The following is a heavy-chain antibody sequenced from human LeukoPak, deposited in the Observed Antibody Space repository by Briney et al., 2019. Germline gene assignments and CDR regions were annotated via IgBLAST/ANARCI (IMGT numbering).Heavy chain of an antibody. J-gene: IGHJ6*02. Sequence: AETLSLTCSVSGGSISSDYWSWIRQPPGKGLEWIGYMYYTVSTNYNPSLKSRVTISLATSKIQFSLKLSSVTAADTAVYYCARVSIVYGMDVWGQGTTVTVSS. D-gene: IGHD3-3*02. CDR2: MYYTVST. V-gene: IGHV4-59*01. CDR3: ARVSIVYGMDV. CDR1: GGSISSDY.